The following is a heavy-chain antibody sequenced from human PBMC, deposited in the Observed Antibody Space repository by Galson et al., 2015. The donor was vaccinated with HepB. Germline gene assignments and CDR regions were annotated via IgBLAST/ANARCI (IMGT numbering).Heavy chain of an antibody. J-gene: IGHJ3*02. D-gene: IGHD3-10*01. CDR2: VSNDVISK. V-gene: IGHV3-30-3*01. CDR3: ASEGSGSSDGFDI. CDR1: RFTFSSYA. Sequence: LRLSCAASRFTFSSYAMHWVRQAPGKGLEWVAVVSNDVISKFYAESVKGRFTISRDNSKSTVYLQMNSLRTEDAALYYCASEGSGSSDGFDIWGQGTMVTVSS.